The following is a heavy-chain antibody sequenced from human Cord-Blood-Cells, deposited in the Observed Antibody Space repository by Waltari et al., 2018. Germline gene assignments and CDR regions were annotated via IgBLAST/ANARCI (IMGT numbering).Heavy chain of an antibody. J-gene: IGHJ2*01. CDR1: GFTFSSYE. CDR3: ARGGGLHWYFDL. CDR2: ISSSGSTI. V-gene: IGHV3-48*03. Sequence: EVQLVESGGGLVQPGGSLRLSCAASGFTFSSYEMNWVGQAPGKGRGWVSYISSSGSTIYYADSVKGRFTISRDNAKNSLYLQMNSLRAEDTAVYYCARGGGLHWYFDLWGRGTLVTVSS.